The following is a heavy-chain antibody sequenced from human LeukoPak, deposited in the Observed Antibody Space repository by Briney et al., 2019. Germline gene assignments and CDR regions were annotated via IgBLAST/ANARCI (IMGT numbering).Heavy chain of an antibody. Sequence: GRSLRLSCAASGFTFSDFWMDWLRQAPGKGLEWVASINPGGSDHYCVDSVKGRFSISRDNAKNSLYLQMNSLRVEDTAMYYCARDDGSSCFSYWGQGALVTVSS. V-gene: IGHV3-7*01. CDR1: GFTFSDFW. CDR2: INPGGSDH. J-gene: IGHJ4*02. D-gene: IGHD3-10*01. CDR3: ARDDGSSCFSY.